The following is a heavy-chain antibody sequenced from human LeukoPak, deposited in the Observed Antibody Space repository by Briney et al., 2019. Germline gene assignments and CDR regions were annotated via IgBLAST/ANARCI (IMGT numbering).Heavy chain of an antibody. V-gene: IGHV4-38-2*02. CDR3: ARVGFYYYGSGVDY. CDR2: IYHSGST. D-gene: IGHD3-10*01. Sequence: SETLSLTCTVSGYSISSGYYWGWIRQPPGKGLEWIGSIYHSGSTYYNPSLKSRVTISVDTSKNQFSLKLSSVTAADTAVYYCARVGFYYYGSGVDYWGQGTLVTVSS. CDR1: GYSISSGYY. J-gene: IGHJ4*02.